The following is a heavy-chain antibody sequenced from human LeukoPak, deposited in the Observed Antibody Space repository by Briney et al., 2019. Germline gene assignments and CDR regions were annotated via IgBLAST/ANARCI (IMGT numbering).Heavy chain of an antibody. D-gene: IGHD2-2*01. J-gene: IGHJ4*02. CDR2: ISSTRGNI. V-gene: IGHV3-48*01. Sequence: GGSLRLSCAASGFTFSNYGMNWVRQPPGKGLEWVSYISSTRGNINYADSVRGRFTISRDNAKNSLYLQLNSLRAEDTAVYYCAREGGYCSSTSCSYDYWGQGTLVTVSS. CDR3: AREGGYCSSTSCSYDY. CDR1: GFTFSNYG.